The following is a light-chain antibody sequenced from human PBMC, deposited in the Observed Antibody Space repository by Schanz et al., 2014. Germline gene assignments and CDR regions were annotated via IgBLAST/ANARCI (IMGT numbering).Light chain of an antibody. CDR3: SSYTITSTAVV. Sequence: QSALTQPASVSGSPGQSITISCTGTNSDVGGYNHVSWYQQYPGKAPKLMIYDVNNRPSGVSNRFSGSKSGNTASLTISGLQAEDEADYYCSSYTITSTAVVFGGGTKVTVL. CDR1: NSDVGGYNH. V-gene: IGLV2-14*01. CDR2: DVN. J-gene: IGLJ2*01.